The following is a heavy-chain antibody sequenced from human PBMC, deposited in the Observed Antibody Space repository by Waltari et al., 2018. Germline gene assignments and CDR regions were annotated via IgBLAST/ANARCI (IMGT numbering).Heavy chain of an antibody. CDR3: ATYIGASVGTAAFDV. D-gene: IGHD5-12*01. J-gene: IGHJ3*01. Sequence: QLQLQESGPRLVRPSETLSLICRVSGVSITSNRHYWAWLRQSPGQGLEWIGTVSCSGTTYISPSLKSRVSVSMDTSKNQVSLMLGSVTAADMAVYYYATYIGASVGTAAFDVWGQGTMVTVSS. CDR1: GVSITSNRHY. V-gene: IGHV4-39*01. CDR2: VSCSGTT.